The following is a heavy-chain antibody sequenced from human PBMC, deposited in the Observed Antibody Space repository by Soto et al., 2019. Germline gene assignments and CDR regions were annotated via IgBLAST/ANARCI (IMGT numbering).Heavy chain of an antibody. V-gene: IGHV3-7*03. CDR3: AREYYDILTGYFPLDY. CDR2: IKQDGSEK. D-gene: IGHD3-9*01. CDR1: GFTFSSYW. J-gene: IGHJ4*02. Sequence: EVQLLESGGGLVQPGGSLRLSCAASGFTFSSYWMSWVRQAPGKGLEWVANIKQDGSEKYYVDSVKGRFTISRDNAKNSLYLQMNSLRAEDTAVYYCAREYYDILTGYFPLDYWGQGTLVTVSS.